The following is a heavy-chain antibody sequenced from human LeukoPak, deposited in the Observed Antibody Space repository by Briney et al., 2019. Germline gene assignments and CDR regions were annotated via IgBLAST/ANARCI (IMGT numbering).Heavy chain of an antibody. D-gene: IGHD5-18*01. Sequence: GVSLRLSCAASGFTFSSYSMNWVRQAPGKGLEWVSSISSSSSYIYYADSVKGRFTISRDNAKNSLYLQMNSLRAEDTAVYYRARTRGYSYGYFDYWGQGTLVTVSS. V-gene: IGHV3-21*01. CDR3: ARTRGYSYGYFDY. J-gene: IGHJ4*02. CDR1: GFTFSSYS. CDR2: ISSSSSYI.